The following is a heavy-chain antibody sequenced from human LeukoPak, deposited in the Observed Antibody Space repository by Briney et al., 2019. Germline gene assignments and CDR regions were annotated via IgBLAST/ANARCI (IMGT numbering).Heavy chain of an antibody. V-gene: IGHV4-39*07. J-gene: IGHJ4*02. Sequence: SETLSLTCTVSGGSISSSSYYWGWIRQPPGKGLEWIGSIYYSGSTYYNPSLKSRVTISVDTSKNQFSLKLSSVTAADTAIYYCARCLNFYTVTTFDYWGQGTLVTVSS. D-gene: IGHD4-17*01. CDR1: GGSISSSSYY. CDR3: ARCLNFYTVTTFDY. CDR2: IYYSGST.